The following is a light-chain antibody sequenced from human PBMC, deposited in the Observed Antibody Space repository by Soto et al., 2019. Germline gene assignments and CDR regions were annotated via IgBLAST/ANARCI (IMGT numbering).Light chain of an antibody. CDR3: QQYYNWWT. CDR2: GAS. Sequence: EILMTQSPATVSVSPGERATLSCRASQSASNNLAWYQKKPGQAPRLLIYGASTRATGIPARFSGSGSGTEFTLTISSLQSEDFAFYYCQQYYNWWTFGQGTRVDIK. J-gene: IGKJ1*01. V-gene: IGKV3-15*01. CDR1: QSASNN.